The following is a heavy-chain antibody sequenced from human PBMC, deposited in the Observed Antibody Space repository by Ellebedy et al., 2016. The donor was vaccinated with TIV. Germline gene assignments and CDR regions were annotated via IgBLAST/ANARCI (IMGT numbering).Heavy chain of an antibody. CDR3: AKDRTSGDGYWVFDN. Sequence: PGGSLRLSCAASGFTFSPYAMSWVRQAPGKGLEWVSGIVGSGSQKYADSVKGRFTISRYNSKRTVDLQMNSLRAEDTAVYFCAKDRTSGDGYWVFDNWGQGTLVSVSS. CDR2: IVGSGS. D-gene: IGHD5-18*01. V-gene: IGHV3-23*01. CDR1: GFTFSPYA. J-gene: IGHJ4*02.